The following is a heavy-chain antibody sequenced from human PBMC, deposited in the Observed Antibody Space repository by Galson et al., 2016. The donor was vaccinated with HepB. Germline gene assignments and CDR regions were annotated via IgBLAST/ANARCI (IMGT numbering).Heavy chain of an antibody. CDR2: INWNGGDT. J-gene: IGHJ4*02. CDR1: GFIFDDYG. Sequence: SLRLSCAASGFIFDDYGMSWVRQAPGKGLEWASSINWNGGDTGYVDSVKGRFTISRDNAKNSLYLQLNSLRDEDTAFYYCVRDFRVADFWGQGVLVTVSS. V-gene: IGHV3-20*04. D-gene: IGHD3-10*01. CDR3: VRDFRVADF.